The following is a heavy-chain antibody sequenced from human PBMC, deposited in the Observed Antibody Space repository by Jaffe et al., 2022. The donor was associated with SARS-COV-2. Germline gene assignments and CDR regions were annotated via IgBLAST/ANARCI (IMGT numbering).Heavy chain of an antibody. D-gene: IGHD2-2*01. J-gene: IGHJ2*01. CDR3: AVVPAAGVAPLWYFDL. CDR2: IYYSGST. Sequence: QLQLQESGPGLVKPSETLSLTCTVSGGSISSSSYYWGWIRQPPGKGLEWIGSIYYSGSTYYNPSLKSRVTISVDTSKNQFSLKLSSVTAADTAVYYCAVVPAAGVAPLWYFDLWGRGTLVTVSS. CDR1: GGSISSSSYY. V-gene: IGHV4-39*01.